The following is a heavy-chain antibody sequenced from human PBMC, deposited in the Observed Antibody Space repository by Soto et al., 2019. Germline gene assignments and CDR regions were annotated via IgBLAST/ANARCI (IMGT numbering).Heavy chain of an antibody. CDR2: INPNNGYT. J-gene: IGHJ4*01. Sequence: GASVKVSCKASRYTFTSYYIHWVRQAPGQGLEWMGWINPNNGYTKYTQKFQGRVTVTRDTSITTAYLELSRLQSDDTAVYYCAKAKFDFWSGYWSPSLHFWGHAPLVTVSS. CDR3: AKAKFDFWSGYWSPSLHF. CDR1: RYTFTSYY. D-gene: IGHD3-3*01. V-gene: IGHV1-2*02.